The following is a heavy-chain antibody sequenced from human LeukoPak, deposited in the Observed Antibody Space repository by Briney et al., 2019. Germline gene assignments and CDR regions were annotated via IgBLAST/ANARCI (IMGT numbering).Heavy chain of an antibody. J-gene: IGHJ3*01. V-gene: IGHV4-38-2*01. D-gene: IGHD3-16*02. CDR3: ARESDYDYVWGNFSYNHVYDV. Sequence: SETLSLTCDVAGYAIEHGYYWGWIRQPPGKGLEWIGSVYHSGSTYYNPSLRTRLTISVDTSNNHFSMKLSSLTAADTAVYYCARESDYDYVWGNFSYNHVYDVWGRGTMVTVSS. CDR2: VYHSGST. CDR1: GYAIEHGYY.